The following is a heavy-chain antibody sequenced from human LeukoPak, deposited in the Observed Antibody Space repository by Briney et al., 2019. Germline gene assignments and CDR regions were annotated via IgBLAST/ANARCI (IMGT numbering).Heavy chain of an antibody. CDR2: ISGSGGST. V-gene: IGHV3-23*01. CDR1: GFTFSSYA. D-gene: IGHD3-22*01. J-gene: IGHJ6*02. CDR3: AKGGASNDHKRYYYDSSGYYRPYYYYGMDV. Sequence: GGSLRLSCAASGFTFSSYAMSWVRQAPGKGLEWVSAISGSGGSTYYADSVKGRFTISRDNSKNTLYLQMNSLRAEDTAVYYCAKGGASNDHKRYYYDSSGYYRPYYYYGMDVWGQGTTVTVSS.